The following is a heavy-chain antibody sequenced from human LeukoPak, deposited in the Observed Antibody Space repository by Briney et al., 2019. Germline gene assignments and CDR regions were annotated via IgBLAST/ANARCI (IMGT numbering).Heavy chain of an antibody. CDR1: GGSISSGSYY. V-gene: IGHV4-39*01. CDR2: IYYSGST. J-gene: IGHJ4*02. CDR3: ASASTYYDFWSGYKAAFDY. D-gene: IGHD3-3*01. Sequence: SETLSLTCTVSGGSISSGSYYWGWIRQPPGKGLEWIGSIYYSGSTYYNPSLKSRVTISVDTSKNQFSLKLSSVTAADTAVYYCASASTYYDFWSGYKAAFDYWGQGTLVTVSS.